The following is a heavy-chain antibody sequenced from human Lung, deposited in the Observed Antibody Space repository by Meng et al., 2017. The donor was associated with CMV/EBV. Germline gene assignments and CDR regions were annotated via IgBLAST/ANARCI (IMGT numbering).Heavy chain of an antibody. CDR1: GGTFSSYK. Sequence: SVXVSCKASGGTFSSYKIDWVRQAPGQGLELVGRIIPVLGIATYAQKFQGRVMITADKSSRTAYMEVSSLRSEDTAVYYCPTFMVYVRDPEKRPFDSSGQGXQVTVSS. D-gene: IGHD2-8*01. CDR2: IIPVLGIA. CDR3: PTFMVYVRDPEKRPFDS. V-gene: IGHV1-69*02. J-gene: IGHJ4*02.